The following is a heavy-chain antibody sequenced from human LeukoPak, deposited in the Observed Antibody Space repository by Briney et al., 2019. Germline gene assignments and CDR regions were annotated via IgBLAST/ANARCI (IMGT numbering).Heavy chain of an antibody. CDR1: GFTVSSKY. CDR3: ARDRPYYDILTGYYIGEAFDI. V-gene: IGHV3-53*01. J-gene: IGHJ3*02. D-gene: IGHD3-9*01. CDR2: IYSGVST. Sequence: GGSLRPSCAASGFTVSSKYMSWVRQAPGKGLEWVSVIYSGVSTYYADSVKGRFTISRDNSKNTLYLQMNSLRDEDTAVYYCARDRPYYDILTGYYIGEAFDIWGQGTMVTVSS.